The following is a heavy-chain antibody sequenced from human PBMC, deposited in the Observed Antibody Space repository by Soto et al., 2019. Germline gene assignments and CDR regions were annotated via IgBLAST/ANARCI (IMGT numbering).Heavy chain of an antibody. J-gene: IGHJ6*02. CDR2: IIPIFGTA. CDR3: ARAHGRPFYYYGMDV. Sequence: QVQLVQSGAEVKKPGSSVKVSCKASGGTFSSYAISWVRQAPGQGLEWMGGIIPIFGTANYAQKFQGRVTVTADETKNNAYLEPGRLRSEDKAVYFCARAHGRPFYYYGMDVWGPGTTVNVPS. CDR1: GGTFSSYA. V-gene: IGHV1-69*01.